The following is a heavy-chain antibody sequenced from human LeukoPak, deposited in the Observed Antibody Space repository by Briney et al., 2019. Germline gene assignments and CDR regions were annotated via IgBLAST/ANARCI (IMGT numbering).Heavy chain of an antibody. CDR2: IYTSGST. CDR3: ARRFSSSLPYFDY. CDR1: GGSISSYY. V-gene: IGHV4-4*09. D-gene: IGHD6-13*01. Sequence: PSETLSLTCTVSGGSISSYYWSWIRQPPGKGLEWIGYIYTSGSTNYNPSLKSRVTISVDTSKNQFSLKLSSVTAAATAVYYCARRFSSSLPYFDYWGQGTLVTVSS. J-gene: IGHJ4*02.